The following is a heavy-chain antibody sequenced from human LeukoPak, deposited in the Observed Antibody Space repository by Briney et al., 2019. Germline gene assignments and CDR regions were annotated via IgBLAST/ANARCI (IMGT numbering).Heavy chain of an antibody. D-gene: IGHD2-8*01. Sequence: PSETLSLTCGVSGGSISNTNWWSWVRQPPGQGLEWIGEISLTGLTHYNPSLESRVTVSLDKSKNQLSLNLTPVTAADTAVYYCSRENGALSPFGYWGQGTLVTVLS. CDR1: GGSISNTNW. V-gene: IGHV4-4*02. CDR2: ISLTGLT. J-gene: IGHJ4*02. CDR3: SRENGALSPFGY.